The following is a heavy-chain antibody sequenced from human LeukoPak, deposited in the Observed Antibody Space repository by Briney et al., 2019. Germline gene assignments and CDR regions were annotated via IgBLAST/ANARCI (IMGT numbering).Heavy chain of an antibody. V-gene: IGHV3-11*01. D-gene: IGHD6-13*01. CDR3: ARVSSSSWYGSLDYYFDY. Sequence: GGSLRLSCAASGFTFSDYYMSWIRQAPGKGLEWVSYISSSGSTIYYADSVKGRFTISRDNAKNSLYLQMNSLRAEDTAVYYCARVSSSSWYGSLDYYFDYWGQGTLVTV. CDR1: GFTFSDYY. CDR2: ISSSGSTI. J-gene: IGHJ4*02.